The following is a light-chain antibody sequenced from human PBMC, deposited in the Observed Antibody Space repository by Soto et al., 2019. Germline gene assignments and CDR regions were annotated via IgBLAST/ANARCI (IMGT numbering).Light chain of an antibody. CDR1: QSVSSSY. V-gene: IGKV3-20*01. CDR3: QQYGSAPPYT. J-gene: IGKJ2*01. CDR2: GAS. Sequence: EIVLTQSPGTLSLSPGERATLSCRASQSVSSSYLAWYQQKPGQAPRLLIYGASSRATGIPDRFSGSGSGTDFTLTISRLEPEDYAVYYCQQYGSAPPYTFRQRTKLEIK.